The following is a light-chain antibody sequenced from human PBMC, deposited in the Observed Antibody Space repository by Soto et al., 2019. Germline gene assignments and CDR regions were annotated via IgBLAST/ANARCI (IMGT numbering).Light chain of an antibody. CDR3: QQRSNWPPIT. Sequence: EIVLTQSPATLSLSPGERATLSCRASQSVSSYLAWYQQKPCQAPRLLIYEASNRATGIPARFSGSGSGTDFTLTISRLEPEDFAVYYCQQRSNWPPITFGQGTQLEIK. J-gene: IGKJ5*01. CDR2: EAS. CDR1: QSVSSY. V-gene: IGKV3-11*01.